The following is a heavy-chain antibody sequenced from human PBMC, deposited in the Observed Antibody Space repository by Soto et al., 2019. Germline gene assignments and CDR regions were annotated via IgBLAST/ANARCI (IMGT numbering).Heavy chain of an antibody. V-gene: IGHV3-23*01. Sequence: GGSLRLSCAASGFTFSSYAMSWVRQAPGKGLEWVSAISGSGGSTYYADSVKGRFTISRDNSKNTLYLQMNSLRAEDTAVYYCAKDPVPAAMFDYYYYYMDVWGKGTTVTVSS. CDR3: AKDPVPAAMFDYYYYYMDV. J-gene: IGHJ6*03. CDR1: GFTFSSYA. D-gene: IGHD2-2*01. CDR2: ISGSGGST.